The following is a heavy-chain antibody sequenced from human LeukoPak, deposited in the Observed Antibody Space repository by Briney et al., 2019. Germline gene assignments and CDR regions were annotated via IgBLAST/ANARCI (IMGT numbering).Heavy chain of an antibody. CDR2: IYHTGST. Sequence: PSETLSLTCTVSGGSISIGDYYWSWIRQPPGKGLEWIGYIYHTGSTYYSPSLKSRVTISVDRSKNQFSLKLSSVTAADTAVYYCARARGSHDALDIWGQGTMVTVSS. V-gene: IGHV4-30-2*01. J-gene: IGHJ3*02. CDR1: GGSISIGDYY. CDR3: ARARGSHDALDI.